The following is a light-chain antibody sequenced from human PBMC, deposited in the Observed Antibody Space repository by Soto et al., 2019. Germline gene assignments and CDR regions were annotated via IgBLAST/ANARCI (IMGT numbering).Light chain of an antibody. Sequence: EIVLTQSPAALSLSPVERATLSCRASQSVSRYLAWYQQKPGQAPRLLIYATSYRATGPPARFSGSGSGTDFTLTISRLEPEDFAVYYCQQRSNSITFGQGTRLEIK. CDR2: ATS. CDR1: QSVSRY. J-gene: IGKJ5*01. CDR3: QQRSNSIT. V-gene: IGKV3-11*01.